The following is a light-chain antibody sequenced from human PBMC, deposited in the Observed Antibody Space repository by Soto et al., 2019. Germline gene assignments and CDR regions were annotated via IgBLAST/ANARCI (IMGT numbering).Light chain of an antibody. Sequence: EIVLTQSPATLSLSPGERATLSCRASQSIGLAIAWYQHKPGQAPRLLIFDASQRATGIPARFRGSGSGTDFTLSISSLEPEDFAVYYCQQRTDRPPWTFRQGTKVDIK. CDR1: QSIGLA. V-gene: IGKV3-11*01. CDR2: DAS. CDR3: QQRTDRPPWT. J-gene: IGKJ1*01.